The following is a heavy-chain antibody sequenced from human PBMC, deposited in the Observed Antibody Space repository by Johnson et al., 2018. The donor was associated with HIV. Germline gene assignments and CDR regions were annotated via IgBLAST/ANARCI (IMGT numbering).Heavy chain of an antibody. CDR3: ARETRDDAFDI. V-gene: IGHV3-30*04. J-gene: IGHJ3*02. CDR2: ISYDGSNK. D-gene: IGHD4-11*01. CDR1: GFTFSSYA. Sequence: QVQLVESGGGVVQPGRSLRLSCAASGFTFSSYAMHWVRQAPGKGLEWVAVISYDGSNKYYADSVKGRFTISRDNSKNTLYLQMNSLRTEDTAVYYCARETRDDAFDIWGQGTMVTVSS.